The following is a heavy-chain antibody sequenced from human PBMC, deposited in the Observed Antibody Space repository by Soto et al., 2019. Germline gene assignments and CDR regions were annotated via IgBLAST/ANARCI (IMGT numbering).Heavy chain of an antibody. J-gene: IGHJ6*02. CDR2: IYWDDDK. D-gene: IGHD2-8*01. CDR1: GFSLSTSGVG. V-gene: IGHV2-5*02. CDR3: AHSCFNGVCYTHHYGTDV. Sequence: QITLKESGPTLVKPTQPLTLTCTFSGFSLSTSGVGVGWIRQPPGKALEWLALIYWDDDKRYSPSLKSRLTIPKDTSKHHVVLTMTNMDTVDSSPYYSAHSCFNGVCYTHHYGTDVWGQGTTVTVS.